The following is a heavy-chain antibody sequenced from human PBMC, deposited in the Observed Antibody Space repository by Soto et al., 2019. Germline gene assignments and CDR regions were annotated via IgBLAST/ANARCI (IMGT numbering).Heavy chain of an antibody. Sequence: EVQLVESGGGLVQPGGSLRLSCTASGFTFSDSWMTWVRQAPGKGLEWVARIKPDESEKKYADSVKGRFSISRDNAKNAMYLRMDSLRGEDTALYYCVRGGSNYASWGQGTLVTVSS. CDR3: VRGGSNYAS. J-gene: IGHJ5*02. D-gene: IGHD4-4*01. V-gene: IGHV3-7*01. CDR2: IKPDESEK. CDR1: GFTFSDSW.